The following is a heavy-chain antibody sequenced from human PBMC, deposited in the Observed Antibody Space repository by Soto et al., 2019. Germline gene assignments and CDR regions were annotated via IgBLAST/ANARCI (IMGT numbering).Heavy chain of an antibody. Sequence: GESLKISCRGSGYSFTSYWISWVRQMPGKGLEWMGRIDPSDSYTNYSPSFQGHVTISADKSISTAYLQWSSLKASDTAMYYCATNSLYSNWFDPWGQGTLVTVSS. CDR3: ATNSLYSNWFDP. J-gene: IGHJ5*02. CDR2: IDPSDSYT. CDR1: GYSFTSYW. D-gene: IGHD2-15*01. V-gene: IGHV5-10-1*01.